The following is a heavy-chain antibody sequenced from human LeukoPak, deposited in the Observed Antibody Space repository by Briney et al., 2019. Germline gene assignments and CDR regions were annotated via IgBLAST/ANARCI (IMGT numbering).Heavy chain of an antibody. D-gene: IGHD4-11*01. CDR3: ARDLNYLYGMDV. CDR1: GFTFGKYW. J-gene: IGHJ6*02. CDR2: IWYDGTNK. V-gene: IGHV3-33*07. Sequence: GGSLRLSCVASGFTFGKYWMSWVRQAPGKGLEWVAVIWYDGTNKYYADSVKGRFTISRDNSKNTLYLQMNSLRADDTAVFYCARDLNYLYGMDVWGQGTTVTVSS.